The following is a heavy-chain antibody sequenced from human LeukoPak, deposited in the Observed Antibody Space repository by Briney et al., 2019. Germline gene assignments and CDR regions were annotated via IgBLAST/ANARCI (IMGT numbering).Heavy chain of an antibody. J-gene: IGHJ5*02. CDR1: GYTFTSYD. Sequence: ASVKVSCKASGYTFTSYDINWVRQATGQGLEWMGWTNPNSGNTGYAQKFQGRVTMTRNTSISTAYMELSSLRSEDTAVYYCARGNYYDFWSGYYDWFDPWGQGTLVTVSS. CDR2: TNPNSGNT. CDR3: ARGNYYDFWSGYYDWFDP. D-gene: IGHD3-3*01. V-gene: IGHV1-8*01.